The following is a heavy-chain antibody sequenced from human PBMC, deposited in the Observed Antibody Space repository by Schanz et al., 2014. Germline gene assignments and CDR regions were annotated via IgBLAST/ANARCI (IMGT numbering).Heavy chain of an antibody. V-gene: IGHV3-30*07. J-gene: IGHJ3*02. D-gene: IGHD3-10*01. CDR2: ISYDGSSK. CDR1: GFTFRSHA. CDR3: ARGIITMVRGGDVGAFDI. Sequence: QVQLVESGGGVVQPGRSLRLSCAASGFTFRSHAMHWVRQAPGKGLEWGAVISYDGSSKNHADSVQGRFTISRDNSKNALYLQMDSLRAEDTAVYYCARGIITMVRGGDVGAFDIWGQGTMVTVSS.